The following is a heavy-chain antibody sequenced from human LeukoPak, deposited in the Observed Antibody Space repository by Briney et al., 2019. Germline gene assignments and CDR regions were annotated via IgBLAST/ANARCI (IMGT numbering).Heavy chain of an antibody. J-gene: IGHJ5*02. CDR2: INHSGST. Sequence: TSSETLSLTCAVYGGSFSGYYWSWIRQPPGKGLEWIGEINHSGSTDYNPSLKSRVTISVDTSKNQFSLKLSSVTAADTAVYYCAFLIAAAGRGWFDPWGQGTLVTVSS. D-gene: IGHD6-13*01. CDR1: GGSFSGYY. V-gene: IGHV4-34*01. CDR3: AFLIAAAGRGWFDP.